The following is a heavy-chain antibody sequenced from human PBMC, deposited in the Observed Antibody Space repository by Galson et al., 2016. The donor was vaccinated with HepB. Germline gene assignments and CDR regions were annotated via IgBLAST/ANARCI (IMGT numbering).Heavy chain of an antibody. D-gene: IGHD3-22*01. CDR2: IHPGASDT. J-gene: IGHJ4*02. CDR1: GYSFSRYW. V-gene: IGHV5-51*01. CDR3: ARHPITMMIVGAFDF. Sequence: QSGAEVKKPGESLEISCQGSGYSFSRYWIGWVRQMLGKGLEWMGIIHPGASDTRYSPSFQGHVTISHDTSIPTSYLHWSSLKASDAAMYYCARHPITMMIVGAFDFWGQGTLVTVSS.